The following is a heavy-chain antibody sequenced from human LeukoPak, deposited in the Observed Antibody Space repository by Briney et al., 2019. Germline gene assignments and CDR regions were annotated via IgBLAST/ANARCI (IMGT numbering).Heavy chain of an antibody. Sequence: ASVKVSCKASGGTFSSYAISWVRQAPGQGLEWMGCISPNSGGTNYAQKFQGRVTMTRDTSISTAYMELSSLRSDDTAIYYCARALVVAAGFDIWGQGTMVTVSS. J-gene: IGHJ3*02. D-gene: IGHD6-25*01. CDR2: ISPNSGGT. V-gene: IGHV1-2*02. CDR3: ARALVVAAGFDI. CDR1: GGTFSSYA.